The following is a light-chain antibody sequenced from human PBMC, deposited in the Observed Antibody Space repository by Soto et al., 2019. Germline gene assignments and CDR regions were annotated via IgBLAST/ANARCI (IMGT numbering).Light chain of an antibody. CDR3: QQINSSPIP. V-gene: IGKV1-9*01. CDR1: QGIANF. CDR2: GAS. J-gene: IGKJ3*01. Sequence: IQLTQSPSSLSASVGDRVTISCRASQGIANFLAWYQQKPGKAPKLLIYGASTLPSGVPSRFSGSGSGTDSTLTISSLQPEYFATYYWQQINSSPIPFGPGTKVDIK.